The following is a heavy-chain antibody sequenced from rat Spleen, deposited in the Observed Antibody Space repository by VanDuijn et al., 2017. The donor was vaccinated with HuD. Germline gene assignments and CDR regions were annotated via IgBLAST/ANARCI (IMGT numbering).Heavy chain of an antibody. Sequence: QVQLQQSGAELAKPGSSVKISCKASGFTFTSYDINWIKQTTGQGLEYIGYINTGGGGTYYNEKFKGKATLTVDKSSSTAFMQLSSLTPEDTAVYYCARSRSGIPPQYFDCWGQGVMVTVSS. CDR2: INTGGGGT. CDR3: ARSRSGIPPQYFDC. D-gene: IGHD1-4*01. J-gene: IGHJ2*01. CDR1: GFTFTSYD. V-gene: IGHV1-57*01.